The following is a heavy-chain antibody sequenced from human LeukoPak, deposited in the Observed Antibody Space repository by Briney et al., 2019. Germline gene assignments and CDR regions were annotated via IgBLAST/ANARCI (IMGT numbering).Heavy chain of an antibody. J-gene: IGHJ6*02. CDR1: GFTFSDYY. V-gene: IGHV3-11*04. Sequence: PGGSLRLSCAASGFTFSDYYMSWIRQAPGKGLEWVSYISSSGSTIYYADSVKGRFTISRDNAKTSLYLQMNSLRAEDTAVYYCARRNGDPDNYYYGMDVWGQGTTVTVSS. CDR2: ISSSGSTI. CDR3: ARRNGDPDNYYYGMDV. D-gene: IGHD4-17*01.